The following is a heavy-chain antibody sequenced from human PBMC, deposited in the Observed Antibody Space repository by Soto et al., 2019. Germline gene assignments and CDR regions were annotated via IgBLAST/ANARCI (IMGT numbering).Heavy chain of an antibody. J-gene: IGHJ4*02. D-gene: IGHD6-19*01. Sequence: EVQLEESGGALVQPGGSLRLSCAASGFTFKTYNMNWVRQAPGEGLEWVSYIGTSGTPVYYADSVKGRFTISRDNAKNSLFLQMHSLRDEDTALYFCARDPSPDSSGWYYFEYWGQGTLVTVSS. CDR2: IGTSGTPV. V-gene: IGHV3-48*02. CDR1: GFTFKTYN. CDR3: ARDPSPDSSGWYYFEY.